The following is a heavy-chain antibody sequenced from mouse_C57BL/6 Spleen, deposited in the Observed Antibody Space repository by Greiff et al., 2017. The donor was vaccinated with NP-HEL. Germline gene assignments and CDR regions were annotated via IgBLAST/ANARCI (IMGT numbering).Heavy chain of an antibody. CDR3: ARVGYYDYGWFDY. V-gene: IGHV3-6*01. J-gene: IGHJ2*01. Sequence: EVKLQESGPGLVKPSQSLSLTCSVTGYSITSGYYWNWIRQFPGNKLEWMGYISYDGSNNYNPSLKNRISITRDTSKNQFFLKLNSVTTEDTATYYCARVGYYDYGWFDYWGQGTTLTVSS. CDR2: ISYDGSN. D-gene: IGHD2-4*01. CDR1: GYSITSGYY.